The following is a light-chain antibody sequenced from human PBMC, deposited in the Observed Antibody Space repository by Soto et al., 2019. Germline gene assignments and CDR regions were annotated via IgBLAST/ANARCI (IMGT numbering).Light chain of an antibody. CDR1: QSVLYSSNNKNY. CDR3: QKYNSFWT. CDR2: WAS. Sequence: DIVMTQSPDSLAVSLGERATINCKSSQSVLYSSNNKNYLAWYQQKPGQPPKLLIYWASTRESGVPDRFSGSGSGTDFTLTISSLQAEDVAVYYCQKYNSFWTFGQGTKVEIK. V-gene: IGKV4-1*01. J-gene: IGKJ1*01.